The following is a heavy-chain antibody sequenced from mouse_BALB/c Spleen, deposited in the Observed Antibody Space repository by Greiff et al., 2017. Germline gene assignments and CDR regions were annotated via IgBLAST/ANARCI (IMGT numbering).Heavy chain of an antibody. Sequence: EVQRVESGGGLVQPGGSLKLSCAASGFTFSSYTMSWVRQTPEKRLEWVAYISNGGGSTYYPDTVKGRFTISRDNAKNTLYLQMSSLKSEDTAMYYCARQGPGDYFDYWGQGTTLTVSS. CDR2: ISNGGGST. D-gene: IGHD3-3*01. CDR1: GFTFSSYT. V-gene: IGHV5-12-2*01. J-gene: IGHJ2*01. CDR3: ARQGPGDYFDY.